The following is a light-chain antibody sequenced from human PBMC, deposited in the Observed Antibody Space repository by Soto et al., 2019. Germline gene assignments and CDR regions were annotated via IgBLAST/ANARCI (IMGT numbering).Light chain of an antibody. CDR3: QQYYSSRT. J-gene: IGKJ1*01. Sequence: EIVLTQSPGTVSLSPGERATLSCRASQSVGSRWLAWYQQKPGQAPRVLIYGGSNRATGIPDRFSGSGSGTDFTLLISRLKREDVAVYYCQQYYSSRTFGQGTKVEMK. CDR1: QSVGSRW. CDR2: GGS. V-gene: IGKV3-20*01.